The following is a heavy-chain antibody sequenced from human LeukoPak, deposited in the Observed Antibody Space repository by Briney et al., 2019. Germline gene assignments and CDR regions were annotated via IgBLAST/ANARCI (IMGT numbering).Heavy chain of an antibody. CDR2: INPSGGST. CDR3: ARANVLLWFGELLNPYYYYGMDV. V-gene: IGHV1-46*01. CDR1: GYTFTSYY. D-gene: IGHD3-10*01. J-gene: IGHJ6*02. Sequence: ASVKVSCKASGYTFTSYYMHWVRQAPGQGLEWMGIINPSGGSTNYAQKLQGRVTMTTDTSTSTAYMELRSLRSDDTAVYYCARANVLLWFGELLNPYYYYGMDVWGQGTTVTVSS.